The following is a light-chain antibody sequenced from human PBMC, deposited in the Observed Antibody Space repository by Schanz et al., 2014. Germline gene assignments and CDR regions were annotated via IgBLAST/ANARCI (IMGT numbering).Light chain of an antibody. CDR1: SSDVGGYNY. J-gene: IGLJ2*01. CDR3: FSYTSSMLAI. Sequence: QSALTQPASVSGSPGQSITISCTGTSSDVGGYNYVSWYQQHPGKAPKLMIYDVSNRPSGVSNRFSGSKSGNTASLTISGLQAEDEDDYYCFSYTSSMLAIFGGGTKLTV. CDR2: DVS. V-gene: IGLV2-14*01.